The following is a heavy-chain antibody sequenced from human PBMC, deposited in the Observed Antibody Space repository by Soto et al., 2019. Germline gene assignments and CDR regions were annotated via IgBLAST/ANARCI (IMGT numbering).Heavy chain of an antibody. V-gene: IGHV4-31*03. CDR3: ARGSGSYVFYYGMDV. J-gene: IGHJ6*02. CDR1: GGSISSGGYY. Sequence: QVQLQESGPGLVKPSQTLSLTCTVSGGSISSGGYYWSWIRQHPGKGLEWIGYIYYSGSTYYNPSLKSRVTLSVDTSKNQFSLKLSSVTAADTAVYYCARGSGSYVFYYGMDVWGQGTTVTVSS. D-gene: IGHD1-26*01. CDR2: IYYSGST.